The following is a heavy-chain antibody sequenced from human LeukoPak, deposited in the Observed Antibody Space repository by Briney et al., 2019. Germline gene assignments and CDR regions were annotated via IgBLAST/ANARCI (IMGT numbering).Heavy chain of an antibody. CDR3: ARDSYCGGDCPPDAFDI. Sequence: ASVKVSCKASGYTFTSYDINWVRQATGQGLEWMGWMNPSSGNTGYAQKFQGRVTITTDESTSTAYMELSSLRSEDTAVYYCARDSYCGGDCPPDAFDIWGQGTMVTVSS. D-gene: IGHD2-21*01. CDR2: MNPSSGNT. J-gene: IGHJ3*02. V-gene: IGHV1-8*01. CDR1: GYTFTSYD.